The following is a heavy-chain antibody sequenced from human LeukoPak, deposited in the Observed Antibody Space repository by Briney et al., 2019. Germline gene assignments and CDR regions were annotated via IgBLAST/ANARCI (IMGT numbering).Heavy chain of an antibody. Sequence: SGGSLRLSCAASGFTFSSYGMHWVRQAPGKGLEWVAFIRYDGSNKYYADSVKGRFTISRDNSKNTLYLQMNSLRAEDTAVYYCASCSSTSCQLIDAFDIWGQGTMVTVSS. V-gene: IGHV3-30*02. J-gene: IGHJ3*02. D-gene: IGHD2-2*01. CDR2: IRYDGSNK. CDR3: ASCSSTSCQLIDAFDI. CDR1: GFTFSSYG.